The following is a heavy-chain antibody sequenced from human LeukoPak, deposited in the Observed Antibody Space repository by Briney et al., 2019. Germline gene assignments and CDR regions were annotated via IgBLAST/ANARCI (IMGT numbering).Heavy chain of an antibody. V-gene: IGHV3-43*02. CDR3: AKANIPKDYSGSYLGESYFDY. Sequence: GGSLRLSCAASGFSFDDYAMHWVRQAPGKGLEWVSLISGDGGSTYYADSVKGRFTISRDNSKNSLYLQMNSLRTEDTALYYCAKANIPKDYSGSYLGESYFDYWGQGTLVTVSS. CDR1: GFSFDDYA. J-gene: IGHJ4*02. D-gene: IGHD1-26*01. CDR2: ISGDGGST.